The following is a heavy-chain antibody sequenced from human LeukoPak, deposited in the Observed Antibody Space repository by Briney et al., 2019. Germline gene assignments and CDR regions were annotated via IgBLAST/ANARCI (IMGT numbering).Heavy chain of an antibody. J-gene: IGHJ4*02. CDR3: ARDYLGYCSSTSCYGGDY. Sequence: GGSLRLSCAASGFTVSSNYMSWVRQAPGKGLEWVSVIYSGGSTYYADSVKGRFTISRDNSKNTLYLQMNSLRAEDTAVYYCARDYLGYCSSTSCYGGDYWGQGTLVTVSS. V-gene: IGHV3-53*01. D-gene: IGHD2-2*01. CDR1: GFTVSSNY. CDR2: IYSGGST.